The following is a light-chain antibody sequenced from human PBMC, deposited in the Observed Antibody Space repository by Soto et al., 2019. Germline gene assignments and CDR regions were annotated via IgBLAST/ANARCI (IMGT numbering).Light chain of an antibody. CDR1: QSVSSN. J-gene: IGKJ1*01. CDR3: QQYNTYSPWA. Sequence: EIVMTQSPATLSVSPGERATLSCRASQSVSSNLAWYQQKPGQAPRLLMYGASTRATGIPDRISGSGSGTEFTPTISRLQPDDFATYYCQQYNTYSPWAFGQGTKVDIK. CDR2: GAS. V-gene: IGKV3-15*01.